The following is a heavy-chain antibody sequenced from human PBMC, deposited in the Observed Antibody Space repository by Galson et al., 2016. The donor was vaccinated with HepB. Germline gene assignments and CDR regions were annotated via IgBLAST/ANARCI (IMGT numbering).Heavy chain of an antibody. Sequence: SLRLSCAASGFTVSSNYMSWVRQAPGKGLEWVSSISGSGVSTYYADSVKGRFTISRDNSKNTLYLLMNSLRAEDTAVYYCAKGYLYWGQGTLVTASS. D-gene: IGHD2-2*02. J-gene: IGHJ4*02. CDR3: AKGYLY. CDR2: ISGSGVST. CDR1: GFTVSSNY. V-gene: IGHV3-23*01.